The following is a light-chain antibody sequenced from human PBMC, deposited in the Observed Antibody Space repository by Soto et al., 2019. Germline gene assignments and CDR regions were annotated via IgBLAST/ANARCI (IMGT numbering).Light chain of an antibody. CDR2: EVS. CDR1: SSDVGGYNY. V-gene: IGLV2-14*01. J-gene: IGLJ3*02. Sequence: QSALTQPASVSGSPGQSITISCTGTSSDVGGYNYVSWYQQHPGKAPKLRIYEVSNRPSGVSNRFSGSKSGNTASLTISGLQAEDEADYYCSSYTSSSTLVLGGGTKLTVL. CDR3: SSYTSSSTLV.